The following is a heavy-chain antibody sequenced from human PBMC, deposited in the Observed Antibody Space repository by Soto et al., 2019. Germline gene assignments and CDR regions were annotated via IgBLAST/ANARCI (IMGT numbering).Heavy chain of an antibody. V-gene: IGHV3-73*02. CDR3: FLTGTQSET. CDR2: IRSKANSYAT. Sequence: EVQLVESGGGLVQPGGSLKLSCAASGFTFSGSAMHWVRQASGKGLEWVGRIRSKANSYATAYAASVKGRFTISRDDSKNTAYLQMNSLKTEDTAVYYCFLTGTQSETWGQGTLVTVSS. CDR1: GFTFSGSA. J-gene: IGHJ4*02. D-gene: IGHD1-20*01.